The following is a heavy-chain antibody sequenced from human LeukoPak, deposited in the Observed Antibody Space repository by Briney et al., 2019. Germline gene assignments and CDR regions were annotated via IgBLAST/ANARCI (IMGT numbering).Heavy chain of an antibody. D-gene: IGHD3-16*02. CDR2: IVGNGGGV. Sequence: GGSLRLSCTASGFTFSTYAMNWVRQAPGKGLEWVAVIVGNGGGVHYADSVEGRFTLSRDNYKNTVYLQMNSLRAEDAAVYYCAKDRIPDGRYSIDYWGQGTLVTVSS. CDR3: AKDRIPDGRYSIDY. V-gene: IGHV3-23*01. J-gene: IGHJ4*02. CDR1: GFTFSTYA.